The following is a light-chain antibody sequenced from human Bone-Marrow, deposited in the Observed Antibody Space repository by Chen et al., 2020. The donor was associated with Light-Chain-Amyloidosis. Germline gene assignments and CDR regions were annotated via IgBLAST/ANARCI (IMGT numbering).Light chain of an antibody. CDR2: GAS. Sequence: VTLSLSQGERATLSCRASQSVSSSYLAWYQQKPGQAPRLLIYGASSRATGIPDRFSGSGSGTDFTLTISRLEPEDFAVYYCQQYGSSRETFGQGTKVEIK. V-gene: IGKV3-20*01. CDR1: QSVSSSY. J-gene: IGKJ1*01. CDR3: QQYGSSRET.